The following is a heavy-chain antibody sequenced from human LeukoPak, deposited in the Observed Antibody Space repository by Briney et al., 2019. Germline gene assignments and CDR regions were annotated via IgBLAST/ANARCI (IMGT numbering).Heavy chain of an antibody. J-gene: IGHJ4*02. Sequence: PGGSLRLSCAASGFSFSSYGMHWVRQAPGKGLEWVAVISYDGISKRYADSVKGRFTISRDNSKSSMYLQMNSLRADDTAVYYCAKEDLVVTFDYWGQGTLVSVSS. V-gene: IGHV3-30*18. CDR3: AKEDLVVTFDY. D-gene: IGHD4-23*01. CDR1: GFSFSSYG. CDR2: ISYDGISK.